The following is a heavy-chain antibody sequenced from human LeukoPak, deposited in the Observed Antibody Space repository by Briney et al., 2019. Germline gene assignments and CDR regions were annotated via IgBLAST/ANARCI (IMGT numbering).Heavy chain of an antibody. CDR3: TRGDLVVPATSPTIYNWFDP. D-gene: IGHD2-2*01. Sequence: GASVKVSCKASGYILTSYYVHWVRQAPGQGLEWMGIINPGGGSTSYAQKFQGRVTMTRDTSTSTVFMEMSSLRSEDTAVYYCTRGDLVVPATSPTIYNWFDPWGQGTLVTVSS. V-gene: IGHV1-46*01. CDR2: INPGGGST. CDR1: GYILTSYY. J-gene: IGHJ5*02.